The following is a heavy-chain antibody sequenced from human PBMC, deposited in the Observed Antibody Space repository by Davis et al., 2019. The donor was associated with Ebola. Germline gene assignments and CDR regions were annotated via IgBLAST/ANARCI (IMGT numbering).Heavy chain of an antibody. CDR3: ARTDIVATILFFPVGFDY. CDR2: INHSGST. CDR1: GGSFSGYY. D-gene: IGHD5-12*01. J-gene: IGHJ4*02. Sequence: MPSETLSLTCAVYGGSFSGYYWSWIRQPPGKGLEWIGDINHSGSTNYNPSLKSRVTISVDTSKNQFSLKLSSVTAADTAVYYCARTDIVATILFFPVGFDYWGQGTLVTVSS. V-gene: IGHV4-34*01.